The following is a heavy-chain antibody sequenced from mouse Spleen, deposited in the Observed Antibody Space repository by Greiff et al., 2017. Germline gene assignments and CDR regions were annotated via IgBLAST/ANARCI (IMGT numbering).Heavy chain of an antibody. Sequence: VQLQQSGPELVKPGDSVKISCKASGYSFTGYFMNWVMQSHGKSLEWIGRINPYNGDTFYNQKFKGKATLTVDKSSSTAHMELRSLTSEDSAVYYCARKPRNLYFDYWGQGTTLTVSS. CDR3: ARKPRNLYFDY. CDR2: INPYNGDT. J-gene: IGHJ2*01. CDR1: GYSFTGYF. V-gene: IGHV1-20*01.